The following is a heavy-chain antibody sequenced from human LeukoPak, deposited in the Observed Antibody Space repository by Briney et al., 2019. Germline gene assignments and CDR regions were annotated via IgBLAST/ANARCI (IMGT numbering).Heavy chain of an antibody. V-gene: IGHV1-46*01. D-gene: IGHD3-16*01. CDR3: ARDWGSLTWIYDY. Sequence: ASVKASCKASGYTLTSYYIHWVRQDTGPGLELMGIINPSDGSTSYEQKFQGRVTMTRDTSTSTVYMELSSLRSEDTAVHYCARDWGSLTWIYDYWGQGTLVTVSS. CDR1: GYTLTSYY. J-gene: IGHJ4*02. CDR2: INPSDGST.